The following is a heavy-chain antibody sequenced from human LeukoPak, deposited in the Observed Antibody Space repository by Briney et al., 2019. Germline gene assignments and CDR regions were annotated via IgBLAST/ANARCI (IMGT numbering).Heavy chain of an antibody. CDR2: ISSSSSTI. CDR1: GFTFSSYS. CDR3: ARGPAVLRFLDLNWFDP. J-gene: IGHJ5*02. Sequence: PGGSLRLSCAASGFTFSSYSMNWVRQAPGKGLEWVSYISSSSSTIYYADSVKGRFTISRDNAKNSLYLQMNSLRAEDTAVYYCARGPAVLRFLDLNWFDPWGQGTLVTVSS. V-gene: IGHV3-48*01. D-gene: IGHD3-3*01.